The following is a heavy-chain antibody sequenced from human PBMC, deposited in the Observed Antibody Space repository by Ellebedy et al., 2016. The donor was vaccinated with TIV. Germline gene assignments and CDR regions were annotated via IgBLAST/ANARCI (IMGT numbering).Heavy chain of an antibody. CDR1: GGSFSSYY. D-gene: IGHD1-14*01. Sequence: SETLSLXXTVSGGSFSSYYWSWIRQAAGKGLEWVGRSFMGGSTTYNPSLKNRITMSVDASTTQLSLNLSSVTAADTAVYFCARLRQSRDRSHWYFDLWGRGTLVTVSS. CDR2: SFMGGST. V-gene: IGHV4-4*07. J-gene: IGHJ2*01. CDR3: ARLRQSRDRSHWYFDL.